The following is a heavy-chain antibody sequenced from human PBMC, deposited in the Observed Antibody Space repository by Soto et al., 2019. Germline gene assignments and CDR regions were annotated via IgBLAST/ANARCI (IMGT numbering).Heavy chain of an antibody. Sequence: EVQLLESGGGLVQPGGSLRLSCAASGFTFSSYAMSWVRQAPGKGLEWVSAISGSGVSTYYADSVKGRFTISRDNSKNALYLQMNSLRAEDTAVYYCAKEGEHSSGWANFDYWGQGTLVTVSS. CDR1: GFTFSSYA. J-gene: IGHJ4*02. CDR2: ISGSGVST. CDR3: AKEGEHSSGWANFDY. D-gene: IGHD6-19*01. V-gene: IGHV3-23*01.